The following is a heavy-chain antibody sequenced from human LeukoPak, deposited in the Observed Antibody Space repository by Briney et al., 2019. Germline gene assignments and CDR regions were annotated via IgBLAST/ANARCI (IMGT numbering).Heavy chain of an antibody. CDR2: ISVSGGST. D-gene: IGHD5-12*01. J-gene: IGHJ4*02. Sequence: GGCLRVSRAHSRFTLSSYAMSGVRPAPGRGLEWVSAISVSGGSTHYAHSVKGRFTISRDNSKNTLYLQMDNLRAEDTAVYYCAKDASSPLVPSAKAPTDIVATIQGSAFDYWGQGTLVTVSS. CDR1: RFTLSSYA. V-gene: IGHV3-23*01. CDR3: AKDASSPLVPSAKAPTDIVATIQGSAFDY.